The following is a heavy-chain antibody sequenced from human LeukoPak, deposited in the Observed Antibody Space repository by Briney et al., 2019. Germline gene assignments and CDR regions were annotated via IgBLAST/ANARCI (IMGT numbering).Heavy chain of an antibody. J-gene: IGHJ4*02. CDR1: GFTFSSYS. V-gene: IGHV4-39*01. Sequence: PGGSLRLSCAASGFTFSSYSMTWVRQAPGKGLEWIGSIYYSGSTYYNPSLKSRVTISVDTSKNQFSLKLSSVTAADTAVYYCARLPKYYDYVWGRGYFDYWGQGTLVTVSS. CDR2: IYYSGST. CDR3: ARLPKYYDYVWGRGYFDY. D-gene: IGHD3-16*01.